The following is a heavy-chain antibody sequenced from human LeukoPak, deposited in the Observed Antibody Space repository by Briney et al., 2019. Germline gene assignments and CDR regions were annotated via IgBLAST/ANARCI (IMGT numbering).Heavy chain of an antibody. CDR2: IYYSGTT. D-gene: IGHD1-26*01. V-gene: IGHV4-59*01. J-gene: IGHJ4*02. Sequence: PSETLSLTCTASGGSISTYYWSWIRQPPGKGLEWIGYIYYSGTTNYNPSLKSRVTISVGTSKNQFSLKLSSVTAADTAVYYCARESSSGSYNYWGQGTLVTVSS. CDR3: ARESSSGSYNY. CDR1: GGSISTYY.